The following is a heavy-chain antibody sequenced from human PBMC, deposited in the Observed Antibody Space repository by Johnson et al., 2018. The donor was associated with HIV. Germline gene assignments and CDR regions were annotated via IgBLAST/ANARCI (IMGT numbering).Heavy chain of an antibody. CDR3: ARDHEGQQLGFAFDI. CDR2: ISYDGSNK. V-gene: IGHV3-30*19. Sequence: QVHLVESGGGVVQPGGSLRLSCAASRFTFSTYGMHWVRQAPGKGLEWVAVISYDGSNKYYADSVKGRFTISRDNSKNTLYLQMNSLRAEDTAVYYCARDHEGQQLGFAFDIWGQGTMVTVSS. J-gene: IGHJ3*02. D-gene: IGHD6-13*01. CDR1: RFTFSTYG.